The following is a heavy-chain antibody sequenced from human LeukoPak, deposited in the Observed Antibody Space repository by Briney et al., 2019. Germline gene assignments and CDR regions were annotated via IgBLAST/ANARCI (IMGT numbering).Heavy chain of an antibody. CDR1: GFTVSSNY. CDR2: ISSSSSTI. J-gene: IGHJ6*02. CDR3: ERIYDFWSGFSSYYYYGMDV. D-gene: IGHD3-3*01. Sequence: GGSLRLSCAASGFTVSSNYMSWVRQAPGKGLEWVSYISSSSSTIYYADSVKGRFTISRDNAKNSLYLQMNSLRAEDTAVYYCERIYDFWSGFSSYYYYGMDVWGQGTTVTVSS. V-gene: IGHV3-48*01.